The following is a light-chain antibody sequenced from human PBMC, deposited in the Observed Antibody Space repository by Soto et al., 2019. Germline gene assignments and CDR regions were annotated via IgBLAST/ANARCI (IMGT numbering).Light chain of an antibody. V-gene: IGKV1-9*01. J-gene: IGKJ4*01. CDR1: QSINTF. CDR2: DAS. CDR3: QQFESHPST. Sequence: IRFTQSPSSLSASVGDRATITCPASQSINTFLAWYQHKTGKDHKLLIYDASTLQSRVPSRFSGSGSGTEFTLTISSLQTEDLATYYCQQFESHPSTVGGGNKVDIK.